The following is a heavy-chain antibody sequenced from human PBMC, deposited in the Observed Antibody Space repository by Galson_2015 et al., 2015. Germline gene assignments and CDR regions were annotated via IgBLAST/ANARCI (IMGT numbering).Heavy chain of an antibody. V-gene: IGHV3-7*01. CDR3: ARDQLYDFWSGDHNYYYYYMDV. D-gene: IGHD3-3*01. Sequence: SLRLSCAASGFTFSSYWMSWVRQAPGKGLEWVANIKQDGSEKYYVDSVKGRFTISRDNAKNSLYLQMNSLRAEDTAVYYCARDQLYDFWSGDHNYYYYYMDVWGKGTTVTVSS. CDR2: IKQDGSEK. CDR1: GFTFSSYW. J-gene: IGHJ6*03.